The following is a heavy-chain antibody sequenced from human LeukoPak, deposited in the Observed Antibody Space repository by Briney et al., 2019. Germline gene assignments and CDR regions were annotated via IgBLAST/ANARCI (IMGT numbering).Heavy chain of an antibody. V-gene: IGHV4-38-2*01. CDR1: GYSISSGYY. Sequence: SETLSLTCAVSGYSISSGYYWGWIRQPPGKGLEWIGSIYHSGSTYYNPSLKSRVTISVDTSKNQLSLKLSSLTAADTAVYYCARHEYRGSDYGLPWSAPWVRGTLVTVSS. CDR2: IYHSGST. J-gene: IGHJ5*02. D-gene: IGHD1-26*01. CDR3: ARHEYRGSDYGLPWSAP.